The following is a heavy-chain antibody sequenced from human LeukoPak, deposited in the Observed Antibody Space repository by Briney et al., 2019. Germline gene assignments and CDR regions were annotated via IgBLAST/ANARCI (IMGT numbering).Heavy chain of an antibody. CDR1: GFTFSCYA. CDR3: ARAGVEWELLFYFDY. D-gene: IGHD1-26*01. V-gene: IGHV3-30-3*01. J-gene: IGHJ4*02. CDR2: ISYDGSNK. Sequence: PGGSLRLSCAASGFTFSCYAMHWVRQAPGKGLEWVAVISYDGSNKYYADSVKGRFTISRDNSKDTLYLQMNSLRAEDTAVYYCARAGVEWELLFYFDYWGQGTLVTVSS.